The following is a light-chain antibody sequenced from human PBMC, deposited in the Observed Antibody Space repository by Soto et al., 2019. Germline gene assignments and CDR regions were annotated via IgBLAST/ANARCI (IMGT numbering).Light chain of an antibody. CDR1: QDIRNT. CDR3: QQYEHLIT. J-gene: IGKJ5*01. V-gene: IGKV1-33*01. CDR2: DAS. Sequence: IQMTQSPSSLSASVGDRVAISCRASQDIRNTLAWYQQKPGEAPKLLIYDASNLETGVPSRFSGSGSGTDFTFTISSLQPEDLATYYCQQYEHLITFGQGTRLEIK.